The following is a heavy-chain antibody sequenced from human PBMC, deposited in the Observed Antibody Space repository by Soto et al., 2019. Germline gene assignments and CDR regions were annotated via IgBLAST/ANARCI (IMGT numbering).Heavy chain of an antibody. CDR2: IHHSGRSGST. Sequence: QGQLQESGPGLVEPSGTLSLTCTVSSGSITSDDWWSCVRQSPGKGLEWIGEIHHSGRSGSTNYNPSLNSRASISVDKSKNQFSLRLSSVTAADTAVYYCTITTRAFCTPDIWGQGTTVTVS. V-gene: IGHV4-4*02. J-gene: IGHJ3*02. CDR3: TITTRAFCTPDI. D-gene: IGHD2-8*01. CDR1: SGSITSDDW.